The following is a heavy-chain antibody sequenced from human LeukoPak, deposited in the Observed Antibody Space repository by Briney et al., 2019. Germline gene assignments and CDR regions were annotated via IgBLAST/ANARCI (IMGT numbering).Heavy chain of an antibody. CDR3: ARDRPGRHCSTTRCYIASPFDP. V-gene: IGHV1-69*01. J-gene: IGHJ5*02. D-gene: IGHD2-2*02. Sequence: SVKVSCKASRGTFSSYAISWVRQAPGQGLEWMGGIIPIFGTAIYAQKLQGRVTITADDSTSTAYMGLSSLRSEDTAVYYCARDRPGRHCSTTRCYIASPFDPWGQGTLVTVSS. CDR1: RGTFSSYA. CDR2: IIPIFGTA.